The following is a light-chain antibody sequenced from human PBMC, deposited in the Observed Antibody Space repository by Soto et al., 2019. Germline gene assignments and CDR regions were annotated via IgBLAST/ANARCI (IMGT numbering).Light chain of an antibody. J-gene: IGKJ1*01. Sequence: DIQMTQSPSSLSASVGDSVTITCRASQNIASSVNWYQQKPGEAPKLLIFDASSLESGVPSRFSGSGSGTEFTLTISSLQPDDFATYYCQQYSSYSKTFGQGTKVDIK. CDR2: DAS. V-gene: IGKV1-5*01. CDR3: QQYSSYSKT. CDR1: QNIASS.